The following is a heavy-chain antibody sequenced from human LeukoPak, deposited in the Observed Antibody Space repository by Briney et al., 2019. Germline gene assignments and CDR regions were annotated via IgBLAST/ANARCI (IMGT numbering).Heavy chain of an antibody. CDR3: ACADYYYYMDV. V-gene: IGHV1-69*13. J-gene: IGHJ6*03. CDR1: GGTFISYA. CDR2: IIPIFGTA. Sequence: SVKVSCKASGGTFISYAISWVRQAPGQGLEWMGGIIPIFGTANYAQKLQGRVTITAHESTSTAYMELSSLRSEDTAVYYCACADYYYYMDVWGKGTTVTISS.